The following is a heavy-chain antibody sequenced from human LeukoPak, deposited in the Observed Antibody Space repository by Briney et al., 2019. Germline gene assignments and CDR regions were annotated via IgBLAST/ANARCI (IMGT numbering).Heavy chain of an antibody. CDR1: GGSFSGYS. CDR3: ARAYSGSALFDY. V-gene: IGHV4-34*11. D-gene: IGHD6-13*01. Sequence: SETLSLTCAVYGGSFSGYSWNWIRQPPVKGLEWIGYIYSSGSPNYNPSLKSRVTISVDTSKNQFSLKLSSVTAADTAVYYCARAYSGSALFDYWGQGTLVTVSS. CDR2: IYSSGSP. J-gene: IGHJ4*02.